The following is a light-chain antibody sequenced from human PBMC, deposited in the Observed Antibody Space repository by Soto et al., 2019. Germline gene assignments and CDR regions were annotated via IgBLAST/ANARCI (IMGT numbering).Light chain of an antibody. V-gene: IGKV1-5*03. Sequence: DIQMTQSPSTLSASVGDRITFTCRASQGIDTWLAWYQQKPGKAPNRLDYKASSLESGVPSRFSGSGFRTEFTLNISSLQPDDFATYYCQQYNSFPYSFGQGTMLEIK. CDR3: QQYNSFPYS. J-gene: IGKJ2*03. CDR2: KAS. CDR1: QGIDTW.